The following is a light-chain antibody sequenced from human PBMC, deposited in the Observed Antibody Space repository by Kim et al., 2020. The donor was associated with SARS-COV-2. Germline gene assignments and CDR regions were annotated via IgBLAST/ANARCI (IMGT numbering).Light chain of an antibody. J-gene: IGKJ2*01. Sequence: EIVLTQSPVTLSLSPGERATLSCRASQSVSTSLAWFQQKPGQPPSLLIYDASKRATDIPARFSGSGSGTDFTLTISNLEPEDFAVYYCQHRGNGPPHTFGQGTKLEI. CDR1: QSVSTS. V-gene: IGKV3-11*01. CDR2: DAS. CDR3: QHRGNGPPHT.